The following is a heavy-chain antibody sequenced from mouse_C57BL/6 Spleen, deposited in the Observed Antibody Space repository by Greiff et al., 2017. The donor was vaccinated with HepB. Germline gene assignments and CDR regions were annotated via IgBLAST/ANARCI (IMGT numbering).Heavy chain of an antibody. CDR2: IGPSDSYT. CDR1: GYTFTSYW. J-gene: IGHJ3*01. V-gene: IGHV1-69*01. D-gene: IGHD3-2*01. CDR3: ARSAVDSSGFAY. Sequence: QVQLQQPGAELVMPGASVKLSCKASGYTFTSYWMHWVKQSPGQGLEWIGEIGPSDSYTNYNQKFKGQSTLTVDKSSSTAYMQLSSLTSEDSAVYYCARSAVDSSGFAYWGQGTLVTVSA.